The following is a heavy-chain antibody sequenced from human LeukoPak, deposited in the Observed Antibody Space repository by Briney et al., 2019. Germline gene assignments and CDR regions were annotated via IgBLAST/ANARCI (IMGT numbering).Heavy chain of an antibody. CDR2: ISYDGSNK. D-gene: IGHD4-17*01. CDR1: GFTFSSYA. J-gene: IGHJ3*02. Sequence: GGSLRLSCAASGFTFSSYAMHWVRQAPGKGLEWVAVISYDGSNKYYADSVKGRFTISRDNSKNTLYLQMNSLRAEDTAVYYCARVGGPLTTVTTPLGDAFDIWGQGTMVTVSS. CDR3: ARVGGPLTTVTTPLGDAFDI. V-gene: IGHV3-30-3*01.